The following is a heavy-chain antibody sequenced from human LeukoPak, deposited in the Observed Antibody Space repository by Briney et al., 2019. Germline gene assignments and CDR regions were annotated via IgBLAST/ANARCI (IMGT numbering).Heavy chain of an antibody. D-gene: IGHD5/OR15-5a*01. Sequence: PGGSLRPSCAASEFTFSSYGMHWVRQAPGKGLEGVAFIRYDGSNKYYADSVKGRFTISRDDSKNTLYLQMKSLRAEDTAVYYCAKWVVSAYWGQGTLVTVSS. CDR2: IRYDGSNK. J-gene: IGHJ4*02. V-gene: IGHV3-30*02. CDR1: EFTFSSYG. CDR3: AKWVVSAY.